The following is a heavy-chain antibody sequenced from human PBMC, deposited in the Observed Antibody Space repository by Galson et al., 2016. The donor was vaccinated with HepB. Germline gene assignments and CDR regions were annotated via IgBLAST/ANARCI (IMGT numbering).Heavy chain of an antibody. Sequence: CTASGYTFTNYGISWGRQAPGQGLEWMGWISAYNGDTSYAQKLQGRVTMTRDRSMSTAYMELSSLRSEDSAIYYCVRSEYSSSFDYWGQGTLVTVSS. CDR3: VRSEYSSSFDY. CDR1: GYTFTNYG. V-gene: IGHV1-18*01. J-gene: IGHJ4*02. D-gene: IGHD6-6*01. CDR2: ISAYNGDT.